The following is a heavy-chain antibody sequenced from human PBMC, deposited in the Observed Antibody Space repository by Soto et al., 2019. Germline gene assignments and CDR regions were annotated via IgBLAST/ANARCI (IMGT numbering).Heavy chain of an antibody. V-gene: IGHV1-69*08. CDR2: IIPIPEIT. J-gene: IGHJ3*01. CDR3: ARDRITTRGDAFDH. D-gene: IGHD3-22*01. CDR1: GGTFSTYI. Sequence: QVQLVQSGAEVRKPGSSVKVSCKAPGGTFSTYIISWVRQAPGQGLEWMGRIIPIPEITNYAQKFQGRVTVTADRSTSTAYRELTSLKSEDTAVYYCARDRITTRGDAFDHWGQGTMVTVSS.